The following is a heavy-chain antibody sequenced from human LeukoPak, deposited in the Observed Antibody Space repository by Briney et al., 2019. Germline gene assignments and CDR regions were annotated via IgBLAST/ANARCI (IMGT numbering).Heavy chain of an antibody. J-gene: IGHJ4*02. CDR3: GRTWGYYFDY. CDR2: IHYTGRT. D-gene: IGHD3-16*01. V-gene: IGHV4-39*07. CDR1: GGSISSDTSH. Sequence: PSETLSLTCTVSGGSISSDTSHWGWLRQPPGKGLEWIGSIHYTGRTYYNPSLKSRVTISVDTSKSQFSLKLPSVTAADTAVYYCGRTWGYYFDYWGQGTLVTVSS.